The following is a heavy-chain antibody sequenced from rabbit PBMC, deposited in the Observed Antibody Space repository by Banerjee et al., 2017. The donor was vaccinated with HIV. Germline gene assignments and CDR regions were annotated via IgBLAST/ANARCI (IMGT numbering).Heavy chain of an antibody. CDR2: IYTDSDGT. Sequence: SGGDLVKPGGSLTLTCTASGFSFNDNYWICWVRQAPVTGLELIACIYTDSDGTWYASWVNGRFTITRSTSLNTVTLQMTSLTAADTATYFCARGDTGSRHSPFNLWGPGTLVTVS. D-gene: IGHD1-1*01. V-gene: IGHV1S43*01. J-gene: IGHJ4*01. CDR1: GFSFNDNYW. CDR3: ARGDTGSRHSPFNL.